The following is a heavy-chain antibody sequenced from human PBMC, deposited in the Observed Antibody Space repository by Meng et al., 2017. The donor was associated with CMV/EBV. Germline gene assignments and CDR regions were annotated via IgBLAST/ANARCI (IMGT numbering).Heavy chain of an antibody. Sequence: KASGYTFTGYYMHWVRQPPGQGLEWMGWINPNSGGTNYAQKFQGRVTMTRDTSISTAYMELSRLRSDDTAVYYCARGYSYGYPWFDPWGQGTLVTVSS. J-gene: IGHJ5*02. V-gene: IGHV1-2*02. CDR2: INPNSGGT. CDR1: GYTFTGYY. D-gene: IGHD5-18*01. CDR3: ARGYSYGYPWFDP.